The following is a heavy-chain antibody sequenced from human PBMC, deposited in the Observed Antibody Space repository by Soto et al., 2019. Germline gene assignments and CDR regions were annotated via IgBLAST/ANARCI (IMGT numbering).Heavy chain of an antibody. V-gene: IGHV3-11*01. CDR1: GFTFSDYY. D-gene: IGHD2-2*01. CDR3: ARDKIVPAAITDY. J-gene: IGHJ4*02. Sequence: GGSLRLSCAASGFTFSDYYMSWIRQAPGKGLEWVSYISSSGSTIYYADSVKGRFTISRDNAKNSLYLQMNSLRAEDTAVYYCARDKIVPAAITDYWGQGTLVTVSS. CDR2: ISSSGSTI.